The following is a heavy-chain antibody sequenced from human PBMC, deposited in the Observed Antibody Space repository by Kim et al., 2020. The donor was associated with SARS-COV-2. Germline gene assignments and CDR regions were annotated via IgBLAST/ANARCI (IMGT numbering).Heavy chain of an antibody. D-gene: IGHD6-19*01. CDR2: IKEDGSEK. CDR1: GFTFSAYW. Sequence: GGSLRLSCAASGFTFSAYWMTWVRQAPGKGLEWVASIKEDGSEKYYLDSVKGRFSIFRDNARNALFLQMDSLRAEDTAIYYCLVPSGWSHYLGVDVWGQGSTVTVSS. J-gene: IGHJ6*02. V-gene: IGHV3-7*03. CDR3: LVPSGWSHYLGVDV.